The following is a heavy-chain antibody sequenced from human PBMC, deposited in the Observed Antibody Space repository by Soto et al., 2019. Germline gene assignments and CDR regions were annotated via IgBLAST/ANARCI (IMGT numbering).Heavy chain of an antibody. V-gene: IGHV1-2*02. CDR1: GYTFTGYY. J-gene: IGHJ4*02. D-gene: IGHD6-13*01. Sequence: ASVKVSCKASGYTFTGYYMHWVRQAPGQGLEWMGWINPNSGGTNYAQKFQGRVTMTRDTSISTAYMELSRLRSDDTAVYYCARVVAAAGRREGSNLPLGYWGQGTLVTSPQ. CDR3: ARVVAAAGRREGSNLPLGY. CDR2: INPNSGGT.